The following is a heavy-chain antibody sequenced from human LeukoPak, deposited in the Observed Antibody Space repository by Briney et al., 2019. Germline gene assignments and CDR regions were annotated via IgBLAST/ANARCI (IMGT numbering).Heavy chain of an antibody. CDR1: GFTFSSYS. V-gene: IGHV3-21*01. CDR3: ARTTVTFHY. CDR2: ISSSSSYI. Sequence: GGALMLSCAASGFTFSSYSMNWVRRAPGKGVEWVSCISSSSSYIYYADSVKGRFTISRDNAKNSLYLQMNSLRAEDTAVYYCARTTVTFHYWGQGTLVTVSS. J-gene: IGHJ4*02. D-gene: IGHD4-17*01.